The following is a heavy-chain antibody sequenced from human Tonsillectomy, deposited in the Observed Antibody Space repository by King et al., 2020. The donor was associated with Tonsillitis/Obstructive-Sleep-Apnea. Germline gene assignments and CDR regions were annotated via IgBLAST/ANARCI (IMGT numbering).Heavy chain of an antibody. CDR3: ARLAERYCSSTSCYSDAFDI. J-gene: IGHJ3*02. V-gene: IGHV5-10-1*03. D-gene: IGHD2-2*02. CDR1: GYSFTSYW. Sequence: EQLVQSGAEVKKPGESLRISCKGSGYSFTSYWISWVRQMPGKGLEWMGKIDPSDSYTNYSPSFQGHVTISLDKSISTAYLQWSSLKASDTAMYYCARLAERYCSSTSCYSDAFDIWGQGTMVIVSS. CDR2: IDPSDSYT.